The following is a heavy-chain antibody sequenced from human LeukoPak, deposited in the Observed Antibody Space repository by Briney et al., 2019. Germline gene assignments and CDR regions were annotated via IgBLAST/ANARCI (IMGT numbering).Heavy chain of an antibody. CDR1: GFTFSSYG. Sequence: GGSLRLSCAASGFTFSSYGMHWVRQAPGKGLEWVAVISYDGSDKYYADSVKGRFTISRDNSKNTLYLQMNSLRAEDTAVYYCARPAGTYDYSYGMDVWGQGTTVTVSS. D-gene: IGHD6-19*01. V-gene: IGHV3-30-3*01. CDR3: ARPAGTYDYSYGMDV. J-gene: IGHJ6*02. CDR2: ISYDGSDK.